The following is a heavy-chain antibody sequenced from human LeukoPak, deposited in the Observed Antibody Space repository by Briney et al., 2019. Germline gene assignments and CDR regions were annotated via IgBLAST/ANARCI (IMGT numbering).Heavy chain of an antibody. V-gene: IGHV1-18*01. CDR1: GYTFTSYG. D-gene: IGHD3-10*01. CDR2: IGAYNGNT. CDR3: ARMASGRSLWFRELSNYYGMDV. J-gene: IGHJ6*02. Sequence: ASVKVSCKASGYTFTSYGIGWVRQAPGQGLEWMGWIGAYNGNTNYAQKLQGRVTMTTDTSTSTAYMELRSLRSDDTAVYYCARMASGRSLWFRELSNYYGMDVWGQGTTVTVSS.